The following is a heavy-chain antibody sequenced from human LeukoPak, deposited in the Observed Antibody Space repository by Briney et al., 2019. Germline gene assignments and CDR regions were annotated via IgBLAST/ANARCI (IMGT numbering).Heavy chain of an antibody. J-gene: IGHJ4*02. Sequence: GGSPRLSCAASGFSFSSYWMHWVRQAPGKGLVWVSRINIDGSSTTYAESVKGRFTISRDNAKNTLYLQMNSLRAEDTAVYYCARPTYNWNGVWDYWGQGTLVTVSS. CDR1: GFSFSSYW. V-gene: IGHV3-74*01. CDR3: ARPTYNWNGVWDY. D-gene: IGHD1-20*01. CDR2: INIDGSST.